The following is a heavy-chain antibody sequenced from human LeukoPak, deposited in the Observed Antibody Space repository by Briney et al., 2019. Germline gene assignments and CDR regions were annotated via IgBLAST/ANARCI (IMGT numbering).Heavy chain of an antibody. CDR2: INHSGST. CDR1: GGSFGGYY. Sequence: SETLSLTCAVYGGSFGGYYWSWIRQPPGKGLEWIGEINHSGSTNYNPSLKSRVTISVDTSKNQFSLKLSSVTAEDTAVYYCAREGLFTMVRGVLPRGGYFDYWSQGTLVTVSS. D-gene: IGHD3-10*01. CDR3: AREGLFTMVRGVLPRGGYFDY. V-gene: IGHV4-34*01. J-gene: IGHJ4*02.